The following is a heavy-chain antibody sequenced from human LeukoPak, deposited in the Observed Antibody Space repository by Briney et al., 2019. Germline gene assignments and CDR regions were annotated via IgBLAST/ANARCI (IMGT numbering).Heavy chain of an antibody. D-gene: IGHD2-2*01. J-gene: IGHJ4*02. CDR3: ARDVPFDY. V-gene: IGHV3-33*01. CDR1: GFTLSSYG. Sequence: PGGSLGLSCTASGFTLSSYGMHWVRQAPGKGLEWVAVIWYDGSNKDYADSVKGRFTISRDNSKNTLSLQMNSLRAEDTAVYYCARDVPFDYWGQGTLVTVSS. CDR2: IWYDGSNK.